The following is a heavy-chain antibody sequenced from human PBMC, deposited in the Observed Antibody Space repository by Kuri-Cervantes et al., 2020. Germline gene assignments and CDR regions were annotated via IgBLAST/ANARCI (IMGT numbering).Heavy chain of an antibody. D-gene: IGHD3-3*01. V-gene: IGHV4-39*07. CDR2: IYYSGST. CDR1: GGSISSSSYY. Sequence: GSLRLSCTVSGGSISSSSYYWGWIRQPPGTGLEWIGSIYYSGSTYYNPSLKSRVTISVDTSKNQFSLKLSSVTAADTAVYYCARFSDAFDIWGQGTMVTVSS. CDR3: ARFSDAFDI. J-gene: IGHJ3*02.